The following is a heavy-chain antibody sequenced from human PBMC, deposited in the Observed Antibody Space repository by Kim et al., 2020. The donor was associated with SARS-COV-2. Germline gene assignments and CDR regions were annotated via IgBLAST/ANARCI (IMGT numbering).Heavy chain of an antibody. CDR2: IKSKTDGGTT. Sequence: GGSLRLSCAASGFTFSNAWMSWVRQAPGKGLEWVGRIKSKTDGGTTDYAAPVKGRFTISRDDSKNTLYLQMNSLKTEDTAVYYCNAPGYSSGWYGKDYWGQGTLVTVSS. CDR1: GFTFSNAW. J-gene: IGHJ4*02. CDR3: NAPGYSSGWYGKDY. D-gene: IGHD6-19*01. V-gene: IGHV3-15*01.